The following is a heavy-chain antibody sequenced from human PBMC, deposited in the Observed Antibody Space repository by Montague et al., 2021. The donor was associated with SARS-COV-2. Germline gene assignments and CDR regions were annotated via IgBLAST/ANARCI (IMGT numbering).Heavy chain of an antibody. J-gene: IGHJ5*01. CDR1: RGSISGRNNY. CDR2: FCCTTNY. Sequence: SETLSLTCTVSRGSISGRNNYWVWVRPTNGLELDGIVSFCCTTNYNYYPSLKIIVSISIDTSKIQFSLSVMSVTAVDTSVYSCVRHGGSSWLVSWGQGTLVIVSS. V-gene: IGHV4-39*01. CDR3: VRHGGSSWLVS. D-gene: IGHD2-15*01.